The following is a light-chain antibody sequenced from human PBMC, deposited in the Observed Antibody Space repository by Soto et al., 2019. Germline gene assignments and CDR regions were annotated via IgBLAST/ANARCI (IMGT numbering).Light chain of an antibody. V-gene: IGLV4-69*01. J-gene: IGLJ2*01. CDR2: LNSDGSH. Sequence: VVTQSPSASASLGASVKLTCTLSSGHSSYAIAWHQQQPEKGPRYLMKLNSDGSHSKGDGIPDRFSGSSSGAERYLTISSLQSEDEADYYCQSWGTGIHRVFGGGTKLTVL. CDR3: QSWGTGIHRV. CDR1: SGHSSYA.